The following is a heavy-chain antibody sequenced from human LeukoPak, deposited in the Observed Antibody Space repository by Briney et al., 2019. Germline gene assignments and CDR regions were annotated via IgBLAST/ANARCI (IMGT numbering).Heavy chain of an antibody. CDR2: IIPILGIA. CDR3: AQEYSSGWYSDY. Sequence: GSSVKVSCKASGGTFSSYAISWVRQAPGQGLEWMGRIIPILGIANYAQKFQGRVTITADKSTSTAYMELSSLRSEDTAVYYCAQEYSSGWYSDYWGQGTLVTVSS. J-gene: IGHJ4*02. D-gene: IGHD6-19*01. CDR1: GGTFSSYA. V-gene: IGHV1-69*04.